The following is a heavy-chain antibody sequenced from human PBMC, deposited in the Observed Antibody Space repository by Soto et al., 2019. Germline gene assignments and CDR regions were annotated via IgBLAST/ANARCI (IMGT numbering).Heavy chain of an antibody. CDR3: AGGQQLLRHFDY. CDR2: INAGNGNT. J-gene: IGHJ4*02. Sequence: QVQLVQSGAEVKKPGASVKVSCKASGYTFTSYAMHWVRQAPGQRLEWMGWINAGNGNTKYSQKFQGRVTITRDTSASTAYMELSSLRSEDTAVYYCAGGQQLLRHFDYWGQGTLVTVSS. CDR1: GYTFTSYA. V-gene: IGHV1-3*01. D-gene: IGHD6-13*01.